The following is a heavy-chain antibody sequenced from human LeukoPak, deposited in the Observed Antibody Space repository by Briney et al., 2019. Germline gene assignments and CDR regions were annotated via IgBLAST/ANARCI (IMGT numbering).Heavy chain of an antibody. CDR2: MNPNSGGT. V-gene: IGHV1-2*02. J-gene: IGHJ4*02. CDR3: ATGRWGVDY. D-gene: IGHD3-16*01. CDR1: GYTFTYYY. Sequence: GASVKVSCKASGYTFTYYYMHWVRQSPGQGLEWMGWMNPNSGGTNYAQKFQGRVTMTRDTSISTAYMELSRLRSDDTAVYCCATGRWGVDYWGQGTLVTVSS.